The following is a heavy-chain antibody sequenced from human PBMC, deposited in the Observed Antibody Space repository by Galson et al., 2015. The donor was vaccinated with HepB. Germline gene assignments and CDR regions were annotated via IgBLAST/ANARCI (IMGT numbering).Heavy chain of an antibody. Sequence: SVKVSCKASGYTFTGYYMHWVRQAPGQGLEWMGWISAYNGNTNYAQKLQGRVTMTTDTSTSTAYMELRSLRSDDTAVYYCARIVVGYPFDYWGQGTLVTVSS. CDR3: ARIVVGYPFDY. D-gene: IGHD2-2*01. CDR1: GYTFTGYY. CDR2: ISAYNGNT. V-gene: IGHV1-18*04. J-gene: IGHJ4*02.